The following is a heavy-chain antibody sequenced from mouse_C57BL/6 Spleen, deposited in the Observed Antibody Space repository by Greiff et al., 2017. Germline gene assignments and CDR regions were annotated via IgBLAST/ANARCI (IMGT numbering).Heavy chain of an antibody. CDR2: IRNKANGYTT. CDR1: GFTFTDYY. CDR3: ARLYGNYVWYFDV. D-gene: IGHD2-1*01. Sequence: DVKLVESGGGLVQPGGSLSLSCAASGFTFTDYYMSWVRQPPGKALEWLGFIRNKANGYTTEYSASVKGRFTISRDTSQSILYLQMNALRAEDSATYYCARLYGNYVWYFDVWGTGTTVTVSS. V-gene: IGHV7-3*01. J-gene: IGHJ1*03.